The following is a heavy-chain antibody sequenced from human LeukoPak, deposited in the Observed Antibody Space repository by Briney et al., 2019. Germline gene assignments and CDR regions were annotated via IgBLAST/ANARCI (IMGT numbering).Heavy chain of an antibody. CDR2: IIPIFGTA. CDR1: GGTFSSYA. J-gene: IGHJ4*02. Sequence: SVKVSCKASGGTFSSYAISWVRQAPGQGLEWMGGIIPIFGTANYAQKLQGRVTMTTDTSTSTAYMELRSLRSDDTAVYYCARTYGSGNYWGQGTLVTVSS. V-gene: IGHV1-69*05. D-gene: IGHD3-10*01. CDR3: ARTYGSGNY.